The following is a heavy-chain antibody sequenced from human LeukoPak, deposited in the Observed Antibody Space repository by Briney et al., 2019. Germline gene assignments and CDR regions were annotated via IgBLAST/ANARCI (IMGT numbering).Heavy chain of an antibody. V-gene: IGHV1-3*01. CDR3: ARDSGSGSNDY. J-gene: IGHJ4*02. CDR1: GYTFTSFA. Sequence: ASVKVSCKASGYTFTSFAIHWVRQAPGQRLEWMGWISAGNGNTKYSQNFQGRVTFISNTSATTAFMELSSLRSEDAAVYYCARDSGSGSNDYWGQGTLVTVSS. CDR2: ISAGNGNT. D-gene: IGHD1-26*01.